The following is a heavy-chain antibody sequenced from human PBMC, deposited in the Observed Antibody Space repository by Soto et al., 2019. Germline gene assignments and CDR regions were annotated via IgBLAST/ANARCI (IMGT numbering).Heavy chain of an antibody. D-gene: IGHD1-26*01. CDR2: IFSNDEK. V-gene: IGHV2-26*01. Sequence: QVTLKESGPVLVKPTEPLTLTCTVSGFSLSNARMGVSWIRQPPGKALEWLAHIFSNDEKSYSTSLKSRLTISKDTSKSQVVLTMTNMDPVDTATYYCARIGPLSGSYLLFDYWGQGTLVTVSS. CDR1: GFSLSNARMG. J-gene: IGHJ4*02. CDR3: ARIGPLSGSYLLFDY.